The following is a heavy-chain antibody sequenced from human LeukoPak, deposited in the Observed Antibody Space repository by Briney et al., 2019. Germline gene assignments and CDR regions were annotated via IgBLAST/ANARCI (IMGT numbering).Heavy chain of an antibody. V-gene: IGHV3-21*01. D-gene: IGHD1-26*01. CDR1: GFTFSRYS. J-gene: IGHJ4*02. Sequence: GGSLRLSCAASGFTFSRYSMNWVRQAPGKGLEWVPSMSSSSGLIYYGDSVKGRFTVSRDNAKRSLYLQMNSPRADYTAVYYCAREFDGSVTGAGYWGQGTLVTVSS. CDR3: AREFDGSVTGAGY. CDR2: MSSSSGLI.